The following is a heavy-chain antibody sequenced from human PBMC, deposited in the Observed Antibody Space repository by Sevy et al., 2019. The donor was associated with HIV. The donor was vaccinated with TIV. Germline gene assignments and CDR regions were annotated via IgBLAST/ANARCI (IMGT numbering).Heavy chain of an antibody. Sequence: GGSLRLSCAASGFTFSNYGMHWARQAPGKGLEWVAFIRYDGSNSYSADSVKGRFTISRDNSKNTLYLQINSLRAEDTAVYYCAKDYRIYCSRASCLFDYRGQGTLVTVSS. CDR1: GFTFSNYG. CDR3: AKDYRIYCSRASCLFDY. V-gene: IGHV3-30*02. CDR2: IRYDGSNS. D-gene: IGHD2-2*01. J-gene: IGHJ4*02.